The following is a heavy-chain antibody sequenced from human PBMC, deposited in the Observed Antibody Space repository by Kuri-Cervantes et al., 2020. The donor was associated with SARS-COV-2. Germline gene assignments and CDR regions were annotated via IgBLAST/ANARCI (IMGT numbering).Heavy chain of an antibody. D-gene: IGHD5-24*01. CDR3: ARGRCRRRAYYGMDV. Sequence: SQTLSLTCAVYGESLSDYYWNWVRQPPGKGLGWVGELNDSGSTHYTTGSTNYNPSLSRRVTISLGTSKNEFYLKMNSVTAADTAVYYCARGRCRRRAYYGMDVWGQGTTVTVSS. CDR2: LNDSGSTHYTTGST. CDR1: GESLSDYY. J-gene: IGHJ6*02. V-gene: IGHV4-34*01.